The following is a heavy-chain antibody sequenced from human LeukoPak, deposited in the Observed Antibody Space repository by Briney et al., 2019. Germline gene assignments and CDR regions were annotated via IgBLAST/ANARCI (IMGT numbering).Heavy chain of an antibody. J-gene: IGHJ2*01. Sequence: KPSEALSLPCSVSGGSISNFYWSWIRQPPGKGLEWIGYIYYSGSTNYNSSLKGRVTISVDTSKNQFSLDLSSVTAADTAVYYCARGGWSLDLWGRGTLVTVSS. CDR3: ARGGWSLDL. V-gene: IGHV4-59*01. CDR1: GGSISNFY. CDR2: IYYSGST.